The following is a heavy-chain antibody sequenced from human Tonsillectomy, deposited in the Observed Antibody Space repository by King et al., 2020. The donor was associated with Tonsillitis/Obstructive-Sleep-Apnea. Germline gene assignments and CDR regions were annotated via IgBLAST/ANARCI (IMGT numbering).Heavy chain of an antibody. V-gene: IGHV4-31*03. J-gene: IGHJ6*02. CDR3: ARVVGTGGVYAALFSGMDV. D-gene: IGHD5/OR15-5a*01. CDR1: GGSISSGGYY. CDR2: IYYSGST. Sequence: QLQESGPGLVKPSQTLSLPCTVSGGSISSGGYYWSWIRQHPGKGVEWIGYIYYSGSTYYNPSLTSRLTISVDTSKNQFSLKLSSVTAADTAVYYCARVVGTGGVYAALFSGMDVWGQGATVTVSS.